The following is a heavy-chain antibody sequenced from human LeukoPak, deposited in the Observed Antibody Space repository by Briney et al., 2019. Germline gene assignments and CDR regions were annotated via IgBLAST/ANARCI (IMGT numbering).Heavy chain of an antibody. V-gene: IGHV4-59*08. CDR1: GGSISSYY. Sequence: SETLSLTCTVSGGSISSYYWSWIRQPPGKGLEWIGYIYYSGSTNYNPSLKSRVTISVDTSKNQFSLKLSSVTAADTAVYYCARGVSTSRYCDYWGQGTLVTVSS. CDR2: IYYSGST. J-gene: IGHJ4*02. CDR3: ARGVSTSRYCDY. D-gene: IGHD2-2*01.